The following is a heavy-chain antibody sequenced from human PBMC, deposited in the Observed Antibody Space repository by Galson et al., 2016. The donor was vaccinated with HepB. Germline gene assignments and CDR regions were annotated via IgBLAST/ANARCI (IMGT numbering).Heavy chain of an antibody. CDR3: VRGGGSGAALREYYSEF. CDR2: ISSSGST. D-gene: IGHD3-10*01. V-gene: IGHV3-23*01. CDR1: GFIFSNYA. J-gene: IGHJ4*02. Sequence: SLRLSCAASGFIFSNYAMTWVRQAPGKGLESVSSISSSGSTYYAASVKGRITISTDNSNNTLYLQLSSLRAENTAVYHCVRGGGSGAALREYYSEFWGQGALVTVSS.